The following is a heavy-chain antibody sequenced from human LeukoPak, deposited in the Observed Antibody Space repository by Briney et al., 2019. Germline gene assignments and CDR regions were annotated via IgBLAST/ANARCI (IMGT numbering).Heavy chain of an antibody. D-gene: IGHD6-19*01. Sequence: GASVKVSCKASGYTFTSYDINWVRQATGQGLEWMGWMNPNSGNTGYAQKFQGRVTMTRNTSISTAYMELSSLRSEDTAVYYCARVDYYSSGWHRWFDPWGQGTLVTVSS. CDR1: GYTFTSYD. V-gene: IGHV1-8*01. J-gene: IGHJ5*02. CDR2: MNPNSGNT. CDR3: ARVDYYSSGWHRWFDP.